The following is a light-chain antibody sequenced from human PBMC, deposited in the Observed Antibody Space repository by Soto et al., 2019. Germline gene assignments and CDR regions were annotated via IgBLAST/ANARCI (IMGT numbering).Light chain of an antibody. V-gene: IGKV3-20*01. Sequence: EIVLTQSPGTLSLSPGERATLSCRASQSVSSSFLAWYQQKPGQAPRLLIYGASSRATGIPDRFSGSGSGKDFTFTISRLEPEDFAVYYCQQYGSSPRTFGQGTKVEIK. CDR2: GAS. CDR1: QSVSSSF. J-gene: IGKJ1*01. CDR3: QQYGSSPRT.